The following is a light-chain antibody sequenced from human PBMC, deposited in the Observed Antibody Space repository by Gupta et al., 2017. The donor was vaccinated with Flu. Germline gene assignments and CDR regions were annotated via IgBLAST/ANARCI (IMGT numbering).Light chain of an antibody. CDR1: QSVSSN. Sequence: DIVMTQSPATLSESPGERATLSCRASQSVSSNLAWYQQKPGQAPRLLIYGASTRATGIPARFSGSGSGTEFTLTISSLQPEDFAVYFCQQYNKWPPGTFGRGTRVDLK. V-gene: IGKV3-15*01. CDR2: GAS. CDR3: QQYNKWPPGT. J-gene: IGKJ1*01.